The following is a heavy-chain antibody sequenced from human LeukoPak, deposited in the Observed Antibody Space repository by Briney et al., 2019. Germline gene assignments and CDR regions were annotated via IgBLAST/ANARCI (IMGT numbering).Heavy chain of an antibody. CDR3: ARGPNRQLAPFDL. J-gene: IGHJ2*01. CDR2: IYYSGST. CDR1: GGSISSSSYY. Sequence: TSETLSLTCTVSGGSISSSSYYWGWIRQPPGKGLEWIGSIYYSGSTYYNPSLKSRVTISVDTSKNQFSLKLSSVTAADTAVYYCARGPNRQLAPFDLWGRGTLVTVSS. V-gene: IGHV4-39*07. D-gene: IGHD6-6*01.